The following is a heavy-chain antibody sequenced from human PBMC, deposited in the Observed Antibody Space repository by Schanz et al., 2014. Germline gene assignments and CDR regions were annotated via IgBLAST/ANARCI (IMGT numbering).Heavy chain of an antibody. CDR1: RSTFSSYT. J-gene: IGHJ6*02. D-gene: IGHD5-18*01. Sequence: QVQLVQSGAEVKKPGSSVKVSCKASRSTFSSYTISWIRQAPGQGLEWMGRIIPVLAIADYAQKFQGRVTITADKSTSTASMELSSLRSEDTAVYYCARGPSQGYSYGHNIGAYYSGMDVWGQGTTVTVS. V-gene: IGHV1-69*02. CDR2: IIPVLAIA. CDR3: ARGPSQGYSYGHNIGAYYSGMDV.